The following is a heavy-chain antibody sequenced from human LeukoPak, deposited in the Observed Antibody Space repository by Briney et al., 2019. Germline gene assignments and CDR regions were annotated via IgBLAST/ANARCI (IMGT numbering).Heavy chain of an antibody. D-gene: IGHD6-13*01. J-gene: IGHJ4*02. V-gene: IGHV3-30-3*01. CDR1: GFTFSSYA. Sequence: GGSLRLSCAASGFTFSSYAMHWVRQAPGKGLEWVAVISYDGSNKYYADSVKGRFTISRDNSKNTLYLQMNSLRAEDTAVYYCATRIAAAPDWGQGTLVTVSS. CDR3: ATRIAAAPD. CDR2: ISYDGSNK.